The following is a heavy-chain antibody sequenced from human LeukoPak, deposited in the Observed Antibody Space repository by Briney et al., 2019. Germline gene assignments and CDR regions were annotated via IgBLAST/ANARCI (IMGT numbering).Heavy chain of an antibody. Sequence: SETLSLTCAVYGGSISSGSYYWSWIRQPAGKGLEWIGRIYTSGSTNYNPSLKSRVTISVDTSKNQFSLKLSSVTAADTAVYYCARGGELIDYWGQGTLVTVSS. CDR1: GGSISSGSYY. CDR3: ARGGELIDY. CDR2: IYTSGST. D-gene: IGHD3-10*01. J-gene: IGHJ4*02. V-gene: IGHV4-61*02.